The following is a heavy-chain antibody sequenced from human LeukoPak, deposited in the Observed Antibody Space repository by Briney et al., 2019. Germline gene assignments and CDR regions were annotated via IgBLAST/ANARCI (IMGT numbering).Heavy chain of an antibody. J-gene: IGHJ4*02. Sequence: PGRSLRLSCAASGFTFSSYAMHWVRQAPGKGLEWVAVISYDGSNKYYADSVKGRFTISRDNSKNTLYLQMNSPRAEDTAVYYCARERVRGYSYGYLDYWGQGTLVTVSS. CDR2: ISYDGSNK. CDR3: ARERVRGYSYGYLDY. V-gene: IGHV3-30*04. CDR1: GFTFSSYA. D-gene: IGHD5-18*01.